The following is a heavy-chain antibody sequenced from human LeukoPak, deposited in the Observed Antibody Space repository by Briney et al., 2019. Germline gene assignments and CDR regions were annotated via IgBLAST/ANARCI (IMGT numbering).Heavy chain of an antibody. J-gene: IGHJ4*02. CDR2: ISGSGGST. CDR1: GFIYRSYG. D-gene: IGHD6-13*01. V-gene: IGHV3-23*01. Sequence: PGGSLRLSCVASGFIYRSYGMSWVRQAPGKGLEWVSAISGSGGSTYYADSVRGRLTISRDNSKNTLYLQMNSLRAEDTAVYYCAKQSYSNSWNNFDYWGQGTLVTVSS. CDR3: AKQSYSNSWNNFDY.